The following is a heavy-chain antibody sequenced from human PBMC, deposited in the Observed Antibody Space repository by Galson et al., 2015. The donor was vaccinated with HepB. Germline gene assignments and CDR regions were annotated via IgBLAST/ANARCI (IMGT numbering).Heavy chain of an antibody. J-gene: IGHJ6*02. Sequence: SLRLSCAGSGITFSNYWMSWVRQAPGKGLEWVAKIKQDGSGEYYVDSVRGRFTISGDNAKNSLYLQMNSLRAEDTAVYYCVRVGRWVCDWLDGMDVWGQGTTVTVSS. CDR2: IKQDGSGE. D-gene: IGHD3-9*01. CDR3: VRVGRWVCDWLDGMDV. CDR1: GITFSNYW. V-gene: IGHV3-7*03.